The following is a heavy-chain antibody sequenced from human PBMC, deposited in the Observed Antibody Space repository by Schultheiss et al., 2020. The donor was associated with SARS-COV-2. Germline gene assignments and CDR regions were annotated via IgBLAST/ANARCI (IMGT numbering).Heavy chain of an antibody. V-gene: IGHV4-30-2*01. CDR2: IYHSGST. D-gene: IGHD2-2*01. J-gene: IGHJ4*02. CDR3: ARGLVPAAMYYFDY. CDR1: GYSISSGGYS. Sequence: TLSLTYAVSGYSISSGGYSWSWIRQPPGKGLEWIGYIYHSGSTNYNTSPKSRVTISLDTSNNQFSLKLSSVTAADTAVYYCARGLVPAAMYYFDYWGQGAVVTGSS.